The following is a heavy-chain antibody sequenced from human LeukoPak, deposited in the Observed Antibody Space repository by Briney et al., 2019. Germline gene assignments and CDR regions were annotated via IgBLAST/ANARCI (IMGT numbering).Heavy chain of an antibody. J-gene: IGHJ3*02. V-gene: IGHV1-24*01. CDR3: ATYQLLASITIFGQDAFDI. D-gene: IGHD3-3*01. Sequence: ASVKVSCKVSGYTLTELSMHWVRQAPGKGLEWMGGFDPEDGETIYAQKFQGRVTMTEDTSTDTAYMELSSLRSEDTAVYYCATYQLLASITIFGQDAFDIWGQGTMVTVSS. CDR1: GYTLTELS. CDR2: FDPEDGET.